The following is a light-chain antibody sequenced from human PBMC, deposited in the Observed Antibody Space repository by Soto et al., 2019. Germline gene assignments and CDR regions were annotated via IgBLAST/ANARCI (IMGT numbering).Light chain of an antibody. V-gene: IGKV1-33*01. CDR1: QNISNY. CDR2: DAS. CDR3: QQYDKRPRLT. Sequence: DIQMTQSPSSLSASVGDRVTITCKASQNISNYLNWYQQKPGKAPRLLIFDASNLETGVPSRFSGSGSGTDFTFTISSLQPEDIATYYCQQYDKRPRLTFGGGTKVEIK. J-gene: IGKJ4*01.